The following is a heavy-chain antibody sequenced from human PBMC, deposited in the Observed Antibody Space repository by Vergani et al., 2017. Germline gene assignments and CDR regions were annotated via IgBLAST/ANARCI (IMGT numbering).Heavy chain of an antibody. Sequence: EVQLLESGGGLVQPGGSLRLPWEPSGFTFASCAMTWVRQAPGKGLEWVSAISGRGGSTYYADSVKGRFTISRDNSKNTLYLQMNSLRAEDTAVYYCAKGTMVRGALDYWGQGTLVTVSS. V-gene: IGHV3-23*01. J-gene: IGHJ4*02. D-gene: IGHD3-10*01. CDR1: GFTFASCA. CDR2: ISGRGGST. CDR3: AKGTMVRGALDY.